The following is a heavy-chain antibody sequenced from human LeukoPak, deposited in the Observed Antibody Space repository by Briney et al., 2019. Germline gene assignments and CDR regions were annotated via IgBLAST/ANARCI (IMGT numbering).Heavy chain of an antibody. V-gene: IGHV1-2*02. Sequence: GASVKVSCKASVYTFTGYYMHWVRQAPGQGLEWMGWINPNSGGTNYAQKFQGRVTMTRDTSISTAYMELSRLRSDDTAVYYCARNAYYDILTGYYPEYYFDYWGQGTLVTVSS. D-gene: IGHD3-9*01. J-gene: IGHJ4*02. CDR1: VYTFTGYY. CDR2: INPNSGGT. CDR3: ARNAYYDILTGYYPEYYFDY.